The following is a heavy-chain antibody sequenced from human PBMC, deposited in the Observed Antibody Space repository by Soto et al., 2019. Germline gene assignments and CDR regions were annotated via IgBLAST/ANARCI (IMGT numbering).Heavy chain of an antibody. Sequence: SETLSLTCTVPGGSVSSGSYYWSWIRQPPGKGLGWIGYIYYSGSTNYNPSLKSRVTISVDTSKNQFSLKLSSVTAADTAVYYCARDLTMVRGGGMDVWGQGTTVTVSS. J-gene: IGHJ6*02. CDR1: GGSVSSGSYY. CDR3: ARDLTMVRGGGMDV. V-gene: IGHV4-61*01. D-gene: IGHD3-10*01. CDR2: IYYSGST.